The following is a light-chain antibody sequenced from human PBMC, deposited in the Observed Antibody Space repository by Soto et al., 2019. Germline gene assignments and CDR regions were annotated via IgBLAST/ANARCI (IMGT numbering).Light chain of an antibody. CDR3: QQYNNWPRT. Sequence: EIVLTQSPGTLSLSPVVRAPLSCRASHTISSSYLAWYQQKPGQAPRLLIYGESTRATGIPDRLSGSGSGTELTLTISRLQSEDFAVYYCQQYNNWPRTFGQGTKVDIK. J-gene: IGKJ1*01. V-gene: IGKV3-15*01. CDR1: HTISSSY. CDR2: GES.